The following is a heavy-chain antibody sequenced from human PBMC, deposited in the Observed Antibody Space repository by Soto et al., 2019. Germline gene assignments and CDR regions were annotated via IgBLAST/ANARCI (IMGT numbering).Heavy chain of an antibody. J-gene: IGHJ4*02. CDR2: ISDHNGNT. CDR3: ERGRYGDY. D-gene: IGHD1-1*01. V-gene: IGHV1-18*01. Sequence: QIHLLQSGAEVKKPGASVKFSCKGSGYGFTTYGITCVRQAPVQGLEWMAWISDHNGNTNYAQKLQGRVTVTRDTSTSTAYMELRSLRSDDTAVYYCERGRYGDYWGQGALVTVSS. CDR1: GYGFTTYG.